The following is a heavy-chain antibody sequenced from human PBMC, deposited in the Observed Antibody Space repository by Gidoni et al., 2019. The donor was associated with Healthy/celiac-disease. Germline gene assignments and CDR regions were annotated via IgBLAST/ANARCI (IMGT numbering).Heavy chain of an antibody. J-gene: IGHJ4*02. Sequence: QVQLVQSGAEVKKPGSSVKVSCKASGGTFSSYAISWVRQAPGQGLEWMGGIIPSFGTANYAQKCQGRVTITADESTSTAYMELSSLRSEDTAVYYCARDLGGYYYDSSGYYNYWGQGTLVTVSS. CDR3: ARDLGGYYYDSSGYYNY. CDR2: IIPSFGTA. D-gene: IGHD3-22*01. CDR1: GGTFSSYA. V-gene: IGHV1-69*01.